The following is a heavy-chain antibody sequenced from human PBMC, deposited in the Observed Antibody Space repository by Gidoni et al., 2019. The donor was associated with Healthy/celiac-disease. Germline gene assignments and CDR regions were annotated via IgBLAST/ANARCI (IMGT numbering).Heavy chain of an antibody. J-gene: IGHJ5*02. CDR3: ARATPWGSYFGFDP. CDR2: INSDGSST. V-gene: IGHV3-74*01. D-gene: IGHD3-16*01. Sequence: MHWVRQAPGKGLVWVSRINSDGSSTSYADSVKGRFTISRDNAKNTLYLQMNSLRAEDTAVYYCARATPWGSYFGFDPWGQGTLVTVSS.